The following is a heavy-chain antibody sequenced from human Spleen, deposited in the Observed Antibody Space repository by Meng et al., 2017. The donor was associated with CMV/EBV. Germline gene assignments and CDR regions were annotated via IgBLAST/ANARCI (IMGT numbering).Heavy chain of an antibody. Sequence: GESLKISCAASGFTFSSYSMNWVRQAPGKGLEWVSYISSSGSTIYYADSVKGRFTLSRDNAKNSLYLQMNSLRAEDTAVYYCAKDKANYYYYYGMDVWGQGTTVTVSS. CDR3: AKDKANYYYYYGMDV. V-gene: IGHV3-48*04. CDR1: GFTFSSYS. CDR2: ISSSGSTI. J-gene: IGHJ6*02.